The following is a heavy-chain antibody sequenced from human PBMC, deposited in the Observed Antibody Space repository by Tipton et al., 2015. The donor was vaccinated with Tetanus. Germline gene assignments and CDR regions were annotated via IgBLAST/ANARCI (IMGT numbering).Heavy chain of an antibody. V-gene: IGHV1-8*01. Sequence: QSGAEVKKPGASVKVSCKASGYAFNSYDLNWVRQASGQGLEWLGYMDPNTGHAGYARKFQGRVTMTRNISITTAYMELKNLRSDDTAVYFCARDQLDHWGQGTLVSVSS. CDR1: GYAFNSYD. J-gene: IGHJ4*02. CDR2: MDPNTGHA. CDR3: ARDQLDH.